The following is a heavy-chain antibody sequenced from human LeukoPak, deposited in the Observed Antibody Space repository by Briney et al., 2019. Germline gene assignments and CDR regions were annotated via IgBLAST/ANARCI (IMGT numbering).Heavy chain of an antibody. CDR2: IRYDGNIK. CDR1: GFTFSSYG. Sequence: GGSLRLSCAASGFTFSSYGMYWVRQAPGKGLEWVAFIRYDGNIKYYADSVKGRFTISRDNSKNTLCLQMNSLRAEDTAVYYCAKDPNYYDSSGYLGGQGTLVTVSS. CDR3: AKDPNYYDSSGYL. J-gene: IGHJ4*02. V-gene: IGHV3-30*02. D-gene: IGHD3-22*01.